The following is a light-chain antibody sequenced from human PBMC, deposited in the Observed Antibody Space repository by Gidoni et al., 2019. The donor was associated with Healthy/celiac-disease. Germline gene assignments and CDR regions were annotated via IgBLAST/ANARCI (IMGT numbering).Light chain of an antibody. CDR3: QQYYSTPLT. J-gene: IGKJ4*01. CDR2: WAS. Sequence: DIVMTQSPDSLAGSLGERATINCKSSQSVLYSSNNKNYLAWYQQKPGQPPKLLIYWASTRESGVPDRFSGSGSGTDFTLTIDSLQAEDVAVYYCQQYYSTPLTFGGGTKVEIK. CDR1: QSVLYSSNNKNY. V-gene: IGKV4-1*01.